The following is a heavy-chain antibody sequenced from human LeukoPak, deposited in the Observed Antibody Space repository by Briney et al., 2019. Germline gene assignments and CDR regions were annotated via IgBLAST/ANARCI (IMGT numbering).Heavy chain of an antibody. CDR1: GFTFSSYA. Sequence: GGSLRLSCAASGFTFSSYAMNWVRQAPGKGLEWVAVISYDGSNKYYADSVKGRFTISRDNSKNTLYLQMNSLRAEDTAVYYCAKDLYPVLRYFDWLSDYWGQGTLVTVSS. J-gene: IGHJ4*02. CDR3: AKDLYPVLRYFDWLSDY. V-gene: IGHV3-30*18. D-gene: IGHD3-9*01. CDR2: ISYDGSNK.